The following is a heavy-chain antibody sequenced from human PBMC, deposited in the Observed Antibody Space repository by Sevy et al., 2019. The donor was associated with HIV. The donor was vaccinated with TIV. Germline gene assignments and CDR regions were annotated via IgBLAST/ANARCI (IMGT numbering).Heavy chain of an antibody. CDR1: GFTFSSYW. V-gene: IGHV3-7*01. CDR2: IKQDGSEK. CDR3: ARAYCGGDCYSGGDY. Sequence: GGSLRLSCAASGFTFSSYWMSWVRQAPGKGLEWVANIKQDGSEKYYVDSVKGRFTISRDSAKNSLYLQMNSLRAEDTAVYYCARAYCGGDCYSGGDYWGQGTLVTVSS. J-gene: IGHJ4*02. D-gene: IGHD2-21*02.